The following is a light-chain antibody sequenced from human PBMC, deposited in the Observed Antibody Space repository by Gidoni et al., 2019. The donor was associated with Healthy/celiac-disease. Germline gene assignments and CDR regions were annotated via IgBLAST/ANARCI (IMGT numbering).Light chain of an antibody. CDR2: AAS. V-gene: IGKV1-12*01. J-gene: IGKJ1*01. CDR3: QQANSFPWT. CDR1: QGISSW. Sequence: DIHMTQSPSSVSASVGDRVTITCRASQGISSWLDWYQQKPGKAPKLLIYAASSLQSGVPSRFSGSGSGTDFTLTISSLQPEDFAPYYCQQANSFPWTFGQGTKVEIK.